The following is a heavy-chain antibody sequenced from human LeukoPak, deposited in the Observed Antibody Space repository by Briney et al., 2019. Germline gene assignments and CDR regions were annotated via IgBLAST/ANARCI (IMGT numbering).Heavy chain of an antibody. Sequence: GGSLRLSCAASGFTFSSYAMHWVRQAPGKGLEWVAVISYDGSNKYYADSVKGRFTISRDNSKNTLYLQMNSLRAEDTAVYYCAREAARPGYFDYWGQGTLVTVSS. V-gene: IGHV3-30*04. D-gene: IGHD6-6*01. CDR1: GFTFSSYA. CDR3: AREAARPGYFDY. J-gene: IGHJ4*02. CDR2: ISYDGSNK.